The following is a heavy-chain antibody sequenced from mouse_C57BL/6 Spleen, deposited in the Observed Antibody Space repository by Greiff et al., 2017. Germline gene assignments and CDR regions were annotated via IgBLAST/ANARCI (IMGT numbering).Heavy chain of an antibody. V-gene: IGHV1-63*01. CDR2: IYPGGGYT. CDR3: ARRGDSWYFDV. Sequence: VQRVESGAELVRPGTSVKMSCKASGYTFTNYWIGWAKQRPGHGLEWIGDIYPGGGYTNYNEKFKGKATLTADKSSSTAYMQFSSLTSEDSAIYYCARRGDSWYFDVWGTGTTVTVSS. J-gene: IGHJ1*03. CDR1: GYTFTNYW.